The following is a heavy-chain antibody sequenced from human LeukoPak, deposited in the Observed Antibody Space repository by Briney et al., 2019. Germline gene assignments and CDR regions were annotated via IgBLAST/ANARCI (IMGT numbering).Heavy chain of an antibody. J-gene: IGHJ6*02. CDR1: GFSLSSYG. Sequence: GGSLRLSCAASGFSLSSYGMHWVRQAPGKGLEWVAVRWYDGSNKYYADSVKGRFTISRDNSKNTLYLQMNSLRAEDTAVYYCARWARYCSGGSCYSGLYGMDVWGQGTTVTVSS. V-gene: IGHV3-33*01. CDR3: ARWARYCSGGSCYSGLYGMDV. D-gene: IGHD2-15*01. CDR2: RWYDGSNK.